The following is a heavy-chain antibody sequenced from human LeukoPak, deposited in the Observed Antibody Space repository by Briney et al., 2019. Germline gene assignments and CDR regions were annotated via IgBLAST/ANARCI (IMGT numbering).Heavy chain of an antibody. V-gene: IGHV3-30*04. CDR3: ARELDLRLVDITRYYYYYGMDV. CDR2: ISYDGSNK. CDR1: GFTFSSYA. J-gene: IGHJ6*02. Sequence: GRSLRLSCAASGFTFSSYAMHWVRQAPGKGLEWVAVISYDGSNKYYADSVKGRFTISRDNSKNTLYLQMNSLRAEDTAVYYCARELDLRLVDITRYYYYYGMDVWGQGTTVTVSS. D-gene: IGHD2-15*01.